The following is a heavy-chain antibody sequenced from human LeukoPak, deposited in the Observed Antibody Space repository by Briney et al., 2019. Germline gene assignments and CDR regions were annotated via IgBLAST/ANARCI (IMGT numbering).Heavy chain of an antibody. D-gene: IGHD2-15*01. CDR3: ARAVVVAATPSNWFDP. V-gene: IGHV4-30-2*01. Sequence: SETLSLTCTVSGGSISSGGYSWSWIRQPPGKGLEWIGYIYHSGSTYYNPSLKSRVTISVDRSKNQFSLKLSSVTAADTAVYYCARAVVVAATPSNWFDPWGQGTLVTVSS. CDR2: IYHSGST. J-gene: IGHJ5*02. CDR1: GGSISSGGYS.